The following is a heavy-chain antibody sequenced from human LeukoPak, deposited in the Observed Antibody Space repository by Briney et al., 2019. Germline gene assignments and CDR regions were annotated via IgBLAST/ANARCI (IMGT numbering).Heavy chain of an antibody. Sequence: SETLSLTCAVYGESFSGYYWSWIRQRPGKGLEWIGEINYSGSTKSTPSLKSRVTISVDASKNEFSLKLSSMTAADTAVYYCAREVATVTQRHFDYWGQGTLVTVSS. J-gene: IGHJ4*02. CDR2: INYSGST. CDR3: AREVATVTQRHFDY. D-gene: IGHD4-17*01. V-gene: IGHV4-34*01. CDR1: GESFSGYY.